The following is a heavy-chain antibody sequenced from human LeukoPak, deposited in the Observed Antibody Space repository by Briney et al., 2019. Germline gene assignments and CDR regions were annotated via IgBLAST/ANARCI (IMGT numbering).Heavy chain of an antibody. J-gene: IGHJ5*02. D-gene: IGHD6-13*01. CDR3: ARDPIAAAGSYNWFDP. Sequence: ASVKVSCKASGYTFTGYYMHWVRQAPGQGLEWMGWINPNSGGTNYAQKFQGRVTMTRDTSISTAYMELSRLRSDDTAVYYRARDPIAAAGSYNWFDPWGQGTLVTVSS. CDR2: INPNSGGT. CDR1: GYTFTGYY. V-gene: IGHV1-2*02.